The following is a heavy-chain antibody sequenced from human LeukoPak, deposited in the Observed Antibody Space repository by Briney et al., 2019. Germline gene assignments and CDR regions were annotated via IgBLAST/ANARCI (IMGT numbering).Heavy chain of an antibody. CDR3: ARNHRRGLIDY. CDR1: GDSISSSSYY. J-gene: IGHJ4*02. CDR2: IYYSGST. Sequence: PSETLSLTCTVSGDSISSSSYYWGWIRPPPGKGLEWIGSIYYSGSTYYNPSLKSRVTISVDTSKNQFSLKLSSVTAADTAVYYCARNHRRGLIDYWGQGTLVTVSS. D-gene: IGHD1-14*01. V-gene: IGHV4-39*07.